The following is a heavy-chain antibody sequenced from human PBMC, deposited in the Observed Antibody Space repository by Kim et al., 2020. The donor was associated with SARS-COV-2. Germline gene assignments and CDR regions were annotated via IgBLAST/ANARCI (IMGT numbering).Heavy chain of an antibody. Sequence: GGSLRLSCAASGFTFSDYYMSWIRQAPGKGLEWVSYISSSGSTIYYADSVKGRFTISRDNAKNSLYLQMNSLRAEDTAVYYCARDGDLYSSGKDAFDIWGQGTMVTVSS. CDR2: ISSSGSTI. V-gene: IGHV3-11*01. CDR1: GFTFSDYY. D-gene: IGHD6-19*01. CDR3: ARDGDLYSSGKDAFDI. J-gene: IGHJ3*02.